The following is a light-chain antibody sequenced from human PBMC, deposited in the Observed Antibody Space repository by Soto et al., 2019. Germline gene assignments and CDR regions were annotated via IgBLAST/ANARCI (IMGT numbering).Light chain of an antibody. V-gene: IGKV3-15*01. CDR3: QQYSAWPLT. J-gene: IGKJ1*01. CDR2: GAS. Sequence: EIVMTQSPVTLSVSPGERATPSCRSSQSVSGNYIAWYQQKPGQAPRLLIYGASTRATGIPGRVTGSGSGTEFTLSITSLQSEDFAVYYCQQYSAWPLTFGQGTTVEIK. CDR1: QSVSGN.